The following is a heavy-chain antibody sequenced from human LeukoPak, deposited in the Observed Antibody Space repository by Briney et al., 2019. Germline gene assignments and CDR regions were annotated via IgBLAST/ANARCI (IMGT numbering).Heavy chain of an antibody. Sequence: GGSLRLSCAASGFTFSSYSTNWVRQAPGKGLEWVSSISSSSSYIYYADSVKGRFTISRDNAKNSLYLQMNSLRAEDTAVYYCASNYCSGGSCYSESNYWGQGTLVTVSS. CDR3: ASNYCSGGSCYSESNY. V-gene: IGHV3-21*01. D-gene: IGHD2-15*01. CDR2: ISSSSSYI. J-gene: IGHJ4*02. CDR1: GFTFSSYS.